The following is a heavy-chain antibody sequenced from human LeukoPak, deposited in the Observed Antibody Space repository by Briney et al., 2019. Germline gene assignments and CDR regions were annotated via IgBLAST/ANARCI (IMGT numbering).Heavy chain of an antibody. CDR2: VSYDGNKK. CDR3: AKEVSEVGATPTDY. Sequence: GGSLRLSCAASGFIFNVHAIHWVRQAPGKGPEWVAVVSYDGNKKKYADSVKGRFTVSRDNSRNTLYLQMNSLRAEDTAIYYCAKEVSEVGATPTDYWGQGTLVTVSS. V-gene: IGHV3-30*18. J-gene: IGHJ4*02. D-gene: IGHD1-26*01. CDR1: GFIFNVHA.